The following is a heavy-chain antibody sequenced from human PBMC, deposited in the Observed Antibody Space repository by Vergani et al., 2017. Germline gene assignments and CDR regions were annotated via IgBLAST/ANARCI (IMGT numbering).Heavy chain of an antibody. CDR1: GGPFSSYA. V-gene: IGHV1-69*01. CDR2: VIPIFATA. Sequence: QVQLVQSGAEVKKPGSSVKVSCKASGGPFSSYAISWVRQAPGQGLEWMGGVIPIFATANYAQKFQGRVTITADESTTTAYMGLSSLRSEDTAVYYCARRYSSRVPGWFDPSGQGTLVTVYS. D-gene: IGHD6-13*01. J-gene: IGHJ5*02. CDR3: ARRYSSRVPGWFDP.